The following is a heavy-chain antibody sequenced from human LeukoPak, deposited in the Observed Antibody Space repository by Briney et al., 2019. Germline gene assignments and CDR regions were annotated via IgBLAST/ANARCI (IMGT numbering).Heavy chain of an antibody. V-gene: IGHV3-23*01. CDR2: ISGSGGST. J-gene: IGHJ4*02. CDR3: ARDRPSLGILGY. Sequence: GGSLRLSCAASGFTFSSYAMSWVRQAPGKGLEWVSAISGSGGSTYYADSVKGRFTISRDNSKNTLYLQMSSPRAEDTALYYCARDRPSLGILGYWGQGTLVTVSS. CDR1: GFTFSSYA. D-gene: IGHD7-27*01.